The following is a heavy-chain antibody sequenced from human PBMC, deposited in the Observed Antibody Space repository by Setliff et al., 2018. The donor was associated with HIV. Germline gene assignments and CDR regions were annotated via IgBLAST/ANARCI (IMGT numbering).Heavy chain of an antibody. J-gene: IGHJ1*01. D-gene: IGHD3-22*01. Sequence: ASETLSLTCAVSGYSISSGYYWGWIRQPPGKGLEWIGTINYSGSTYYSPSLKSRVIISVDTAKNHLSLNLRSVTAADTAVYYCVRQAYDLVPFDFQYWGQGTLVTVSS. CDR2: INYSGST. CDR1: GYSISSGYY. V-gene: IGHV4-38-2*01. CDR3: VRQAYDLVPFDFQY.